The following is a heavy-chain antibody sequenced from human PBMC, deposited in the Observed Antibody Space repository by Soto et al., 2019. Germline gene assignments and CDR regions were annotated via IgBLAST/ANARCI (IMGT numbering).Heavy chain of an antibody. CDR3: ARKGAAASYAHYYMDV. J-gene: IGHJ6*03. CDR1: GGSISPYY. CDR2: VYYSGNT. Sequence: QVQLQESGPGLVKPSETLSLTCTVSGGSISPYYWSWIRQPPGKGLEWIGYVYYSGNTNYNPSLESRVTISVDTSRNRFSLNMTSVTAADTAVYYCARKGAAASYAHYYMDVWGRETAVTVSS. D-gene: IGHD6-13*01. V-gene: IGHV4-59*01.